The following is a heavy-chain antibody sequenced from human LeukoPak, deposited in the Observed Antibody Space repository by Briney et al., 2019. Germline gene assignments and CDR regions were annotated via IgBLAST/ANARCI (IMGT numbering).Heavy chain of an antibody. CDR2: INHSGST. D-gene: IGHD5-18*01. Sequence: SETLSLTCAVYGGSFSGYYWSWIRQPPGKGLEWIWEINHSGSTNYNPSLKSRVTISVDTSKNQFSLKLSSVTAADTAVYYCARLPQRGYSYGYYYGMDVWGQGTTVTVSS. V-gene: IGHV4-34*01. CDR3: ARLPQRGYSYGYYYGMDV. J-gene: IGHJ6*02. CDR1: GGSFSGYY.